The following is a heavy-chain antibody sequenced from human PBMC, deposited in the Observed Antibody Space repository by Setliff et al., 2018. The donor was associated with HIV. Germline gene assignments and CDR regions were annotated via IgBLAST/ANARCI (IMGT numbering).Heavy chain of an antibody. J-gene: IGHJ4*02. CDR3: ARDRGSRSSNYYGPSGY. D-gene: IGHD3-16*01. CDR2: IIPLYGTP. Sequence: SVKVSCKASGGTLSSNAISWVRQAPGQGLEWMGGIIPLYGTPDFAQKFQGRLIISVDEATSTAYMELSSPRSEDTAVYFCARDRGSRSSNYYGPSGYWGQGTQVTVSS. CDR1: GGTLSSNA. V-gene: IGHV1-69*13.